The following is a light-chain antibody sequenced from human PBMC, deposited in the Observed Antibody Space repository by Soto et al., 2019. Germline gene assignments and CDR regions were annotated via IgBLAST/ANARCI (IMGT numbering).Light chain of an antibody. CDR1: QNLNHNY. V-gene: IGKV3-20*01. CDR3: QQYGTFPFT. CDR2: GIS. Sequence: EVVLTQSPGTLSLSPGERATLSCRASQNLNHNYFAWYQQKPGQGPRLLIYGISTRAAGIPDRFSGSGSGKDFTLTIRRLEPEEFGVDYCQQYGTFPFTFGPGTKLDIK. J-gene: IGKJ3*01.